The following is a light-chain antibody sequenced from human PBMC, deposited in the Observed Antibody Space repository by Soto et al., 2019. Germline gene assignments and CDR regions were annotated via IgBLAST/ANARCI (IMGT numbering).Light chain of an antibody. V-gene: IGKV3-20*01. J-gene: IGKJ5*01. CDR1: QSVSSSY. CDR2: GAS. CDR3: QQYGSSPIT. Sequence: EIVLTHSPCTLSLSPGLRSNLSFRASQSVSSSYLAWYQQKPGQAPRLLIYGASSRATGIPDRLSGSGSGTDFTLTISRLEPEDFAVYYCQQYGSSPITFGHGTRLEIK.